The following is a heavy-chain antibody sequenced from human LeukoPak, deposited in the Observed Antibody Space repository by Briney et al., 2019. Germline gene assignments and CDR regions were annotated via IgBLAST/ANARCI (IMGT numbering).Heavy chain of an antibody. CDR3: ARDPGRDGYNYGYFDY. CDR1: DFTFSSYG. V-gene: IGHV3-33*01. J-gene: IGHJ4*02. CDR2: IWYDGSNK. D-gene: IGHD5-24*01. Sequence: GGSLRLSCAASDFTFSSYGMHWIRQAPGKGLEWVAVIWYDGSNKYYADSAKGRFTISRDNSKNTLYLQMNSLRAEDTAVYYCARDPGRDGYNYGYFDYWGQGTLVTVSS.